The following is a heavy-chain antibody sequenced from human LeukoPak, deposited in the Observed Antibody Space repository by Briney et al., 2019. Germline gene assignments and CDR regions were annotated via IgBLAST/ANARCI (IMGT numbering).Heavy chain of an antibody. D-gene: IGHD5-18*01. CDR2: IYNSWNT. J-gene: IGHJ4*02. CDR3: ARDQIGYGLDY. CDR1: SGSINNHY. Sequence: PSETLSLICIVSSGSINNHYWSWIRQPPGKGLEWIGYIYNSWNTNYNPSLQSRVTISMDASRKQFSLNLTSVTAADTAVYYCARDQIGYGLDYWGQGTLVTVSS. V-gene: IGHV4-59*11.